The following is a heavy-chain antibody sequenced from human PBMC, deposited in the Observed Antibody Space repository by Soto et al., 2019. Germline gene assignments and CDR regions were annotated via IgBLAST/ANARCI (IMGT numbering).Heavy chain of an antibody. CDR3: ALQAGYYFDY. V-gene: IGHV5-10-1*01. J-gene: IGHJ4*02. CDR2: IDPSDSYT. Sequence: HGESLKISCKGSGYSLTSYWISWVRQMPGKGLEWMGRIDPSDSYTNYSPSFQGHVTISADKSISTAYLQWSSLKASDTAMYYCALQAGYYFDYWGQGTLVTVSS. CDR1: GYSLTSYW.